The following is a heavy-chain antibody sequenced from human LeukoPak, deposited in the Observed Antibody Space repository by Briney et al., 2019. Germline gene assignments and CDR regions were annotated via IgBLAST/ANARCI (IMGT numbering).Heavy chain of an antibody. D-gene: IGHD6-13*01. CDR2: IIPIFGTA. J-gene: IGHJ6*03. Sequence: ASVKVSCKASGGTFSSYAISWVRQAPGQGLEWMGGIIPIFGTANCAQKFQGRVTITTDESTSTAYMELSSLRSEDTAVYYCGLSAGRSPGDEYYYYLDVWGKGTTVTVSS. V-gene: IGHV1-69*05. CDR1: GGTFSSYA. CDR3: GLSAGRSPGDEYYYYLDV.